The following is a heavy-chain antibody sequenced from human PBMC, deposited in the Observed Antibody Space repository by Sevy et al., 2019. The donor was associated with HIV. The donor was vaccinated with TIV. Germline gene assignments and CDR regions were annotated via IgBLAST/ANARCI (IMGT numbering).Heavy chain of an antibody. CDR2: VYYSGST. V-gene: IGHV4-59*01. J-gene: IGHJ4*02. D-gene: IGHD6-13*01. Sequence: SETLSLTCTVSGGSMNNYFWSWIRQPPGKGLEWIGYVYYSGSTNHNPSLKSRVTMSVDTSKKQFSLKMRSVTAADTAVYYCARESIGAIGDFDYWCQGTLVTVSS. CDR3: ARESIGAIGDFDY. CDR1: GGSMNNYF.